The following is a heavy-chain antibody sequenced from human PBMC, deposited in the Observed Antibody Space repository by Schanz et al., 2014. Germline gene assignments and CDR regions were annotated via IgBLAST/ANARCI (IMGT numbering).Heavy chain of an antibody. V-gene: IGHV1-69*04. J-gene: IGHJ4*02. CDR1: GYTLSAYS. Sequence: QVQLVQSGAEMKKPGASVKVSCKASGYTLSAYSLHWVRQAPGQGLEWMGRIIPILGIANYAQKFQGRVTITADRSTSTAFMELSSLRPEDTAVYFCAKDLHSNSGNYYSYYFHSWGPGALVTVSS. CDR3: AKDLHSNSGNYYSYYFHS. CDR2: IIPILGIA. D-gene: IGHD3-10*01.